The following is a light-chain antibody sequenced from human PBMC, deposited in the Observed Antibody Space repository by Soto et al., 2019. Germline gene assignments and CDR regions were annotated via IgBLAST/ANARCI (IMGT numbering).Light chain of an antibody. CDR2: RTS. CDR1: QSVSSS. V-gene: IGKV3-15*01. J-gene: IGKJ1*01. Sequence: ETVLRQSPGTLSLSPGERATLSCRASQSVSSSSLAWYQQRPGQAPRLLMFRTSSRATGFPARFSGSGSGTEFNLTISSLQSEDFGVYYCQQYNNWPRTFGQGTKVDIK. CDR3: QQYNNWPRT.